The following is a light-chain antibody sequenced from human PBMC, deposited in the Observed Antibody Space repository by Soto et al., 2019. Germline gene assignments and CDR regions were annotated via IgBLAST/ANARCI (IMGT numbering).Light chain of an antibody. Sequence: QLVLTQPPSASGTPGQRVTISCSGGSSNIGSNTVNWYQQLPGTAPKLLIYSSNQRPSGVPDRFSGSKSGTSASLAISGLQSEDEADYYCAAWDDSLNGWVFGGGTKLTVL. CDR2: SSN. J-gene: IGLJ3*02. CDR1: SSNIGSNT. V-gene: IGLV1-44*01. CDR3: AAWDDSLNGWV.